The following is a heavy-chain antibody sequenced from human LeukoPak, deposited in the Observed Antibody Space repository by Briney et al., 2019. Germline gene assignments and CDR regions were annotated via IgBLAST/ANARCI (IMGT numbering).Heavy chain of an antibody. J-gene: IGHJ3*01. CDR1: GVPISSYY. V-gene: IGHV4-59*08. D-gene: IGHD3/OR15-3a*01. CDR2: IHYSGST. Sequence: SETLSLTCTVSGVPISSYYRRWIRQPPGKGLEWIGYIHYSGSTRNYPSLESRVTISVDTSKNQFSLKLTSVTAADTAMYYCARHLDWDSGGDAFDFWGQGTMVTVSS. CDR3: ARHLDWDSGGDAFDF.